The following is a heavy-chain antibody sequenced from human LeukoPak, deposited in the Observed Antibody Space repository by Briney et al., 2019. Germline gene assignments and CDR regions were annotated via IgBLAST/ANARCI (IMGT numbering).Heavy chain of an antibody. CDR2: IYHSGST. D-gene: IGHD1-1*01. J-gene: IGHJ4*02. V-gene: IGHV4-38-2*02. Sequence: SETLSLTCTVSGYSISSGYYWGWIRQPPGKGLEWIGSIYHSGSTYYNPSLKSRVTISVDTSKNQFSLKLSSVTAADTAVYYCARDVGVKNWSYFDYWGQGTLVTVSS. CDR3: ARDVGVKNWSYFDY. CDR1: GYSISSGYY.